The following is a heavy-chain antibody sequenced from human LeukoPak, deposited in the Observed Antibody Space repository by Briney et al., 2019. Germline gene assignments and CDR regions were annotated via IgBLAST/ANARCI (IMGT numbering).Heavy chain of an antibody. CDR2: MYYSGST. D-gene: IGHD6-6*01. V-gene: IGHV4-39*07. Sequence: SQTLSLTCTVSGGSISSGSYYWGWIRQPPGKGLEWIVSMYYSGSTYNNPSLKSRVTISVDTSKNQFSLKLSSVTAADTAVYYCARATRAARHFDYWGQGTPVTVSS. J-gene: IGHJ4*02. CDR1: GGSISSGSYY. CDR3: ARATRAARHFDY.